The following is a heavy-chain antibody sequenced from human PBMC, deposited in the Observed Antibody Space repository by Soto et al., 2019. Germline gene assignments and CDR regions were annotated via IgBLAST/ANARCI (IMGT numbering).Heavy chain of an antibody. J-gene: IGHJ4*02. CDR2: INAYNGNT. CDR3: ARDLTAAAGLFDY. Sequence: ASVKVSCKASGYIFTDYYMHWVRQAPGQELEWMGWINAYNGNTNYAQKLQGRVTMTTDTSTSTAYMELRSLRSDDTAVYYCARDLTAAAGLFDYWGQGTLVTVSS. V-gene: IGHV1-18*04. D-gene: IGHD6-13*01. CDR1: GYIFTDYY.